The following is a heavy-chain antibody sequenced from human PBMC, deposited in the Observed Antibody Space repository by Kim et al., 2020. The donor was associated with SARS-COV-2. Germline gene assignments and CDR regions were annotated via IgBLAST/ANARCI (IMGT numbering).Heavy chain of an antibody. CDR1: GYTFTSYA. D-gene: IGHD6-19*01. J-gene: IGHJ5*02. Sequence: ASVKVSCKASGYTFTSYAMNWVRQAPGQGLEWMGWINTNTGNPTYAQGFTGRFVFSLDTSVSTAYLQISSLKAEDTAVYYCARRGRSGWYRGWFDPWGQGTLVTVSS. CDR3: ARRGRSGWYRGWFDP. V-gene: IGHV7-4-1*02. CDR2: INTNTGNP.